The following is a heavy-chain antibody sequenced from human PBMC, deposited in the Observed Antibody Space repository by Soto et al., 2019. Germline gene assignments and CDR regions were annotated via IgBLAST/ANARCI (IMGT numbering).Heavy chain of an antibody. V-gene: IGHV5-51*01. CDR1: GYSFTSYW. D-gene: IGHD5-12*01. J-gene: IGHJ4*02. CDR2: IYPGDSDT. Sequence: GESLKISCKGSGYSFTSYWIGWVRQMPGKGLEWMGIIYPGDSDTRYSPSFQGQVTISADKSISTAYLQWSSLKASDTAMYYCARLEKMATIPPGDFDYWGQGTLVTVSS. CDR3: ARLEKMATIPPGDFDY.